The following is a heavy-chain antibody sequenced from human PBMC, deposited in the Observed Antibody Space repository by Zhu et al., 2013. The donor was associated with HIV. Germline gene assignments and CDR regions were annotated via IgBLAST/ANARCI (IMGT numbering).Heavy chain of an antibody. CDR3: ARGLRGVIIKRKDYYMDV. V-gene: IGHV4-34*01. J-gene: IGHJ6*03. CDR2: INHSGST. Sequence: QVQLQQWGAGLLKPSETLSLTCAVYGGSFSGYYWSWIRQPPGKGLEWIGEINHSGSTNYNPSLKSRVTISVDTSKNQFSLKLSSVTAADTAVYYCARGLRGVIIKRKDYYMDVWGKGTTVTVSS. D-gene: IGHD3-10*01. CDR1: GGSFSGYY.